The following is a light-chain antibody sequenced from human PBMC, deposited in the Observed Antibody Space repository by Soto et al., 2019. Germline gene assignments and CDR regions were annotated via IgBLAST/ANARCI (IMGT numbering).Light chain of an antibody. Sequence: EIVLTQSPGTLSLYPGERATLACRASQSVSSSYLAWYQQKPGQAPRQLIYGASSRATGIPDRFSGSGSGTNFTLTITRREPEDYAVYYCQLYRTSFDGGTRVEIK. J-gene: IGKJ4*01. V-gene: IGKV3-20*01. CDR1: QSVSSSY. CDR2: GAS. CDR3: QLYRTS.